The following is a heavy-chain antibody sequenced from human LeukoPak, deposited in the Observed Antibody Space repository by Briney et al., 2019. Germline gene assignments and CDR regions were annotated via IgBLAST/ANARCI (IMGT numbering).Heavy chain of an antibody. CDR1: GFTFIYSW. Sequence: TGGSLRLSCAASGFTFIYSWMSWVRQAPGKGLEWVASIKQDGSDKYYVDSVKGRFTISRDNAKNSLYLQMNSLRSEDSAVYFCARDRGYCSGGSCYNDYWGQGTLVTVSS. CDR2: IKQDGSDK. CDR3: ARDRGYCSGGSCYNDY. V-gene: IGHV3-7*01. J-gene: IGHJ4*02. D-gene: IGHD2-15*01.